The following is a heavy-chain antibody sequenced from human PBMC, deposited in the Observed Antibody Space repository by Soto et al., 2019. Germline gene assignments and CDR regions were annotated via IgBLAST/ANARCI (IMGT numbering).Heavy chain of an antibody. CDR1: GHSISSGYY. J-gene: IGHJ4*02. V-gene: IGHV4-38-2*02. CDR3: EREAGDMWTPDHFDY. D-gene: IGHD7-27*01. CDR2: FHHSGST. Sequence: SETLSLTCFVSGHSISSGYYWGWIRQTPGRGLEWIATFHHSGSTYYNPSLKTRVTVSIETYRNHFSLNLASVTDADTGVYFCEREAGDMWTPDHFDYWGMGTLAT.